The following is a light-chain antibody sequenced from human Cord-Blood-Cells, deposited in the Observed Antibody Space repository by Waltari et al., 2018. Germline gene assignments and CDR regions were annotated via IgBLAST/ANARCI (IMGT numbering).Light chain of an antibody. CDR3: QQYNSYSGT. V-gene: IGKV1-5*01. J-gene: IGKJ1*01. CDR2: DAS. Sequence: DIQMTQSPFTLSASVGDRVTITCRASQSISSWLAWYQQKPGKAPKLLIYDASSLESGVPSMFSGSGSGTEFTLTISSLQPDDFATYYCQQYNSYSGTFGQGTKVEIK. CDR1: QSISSW.